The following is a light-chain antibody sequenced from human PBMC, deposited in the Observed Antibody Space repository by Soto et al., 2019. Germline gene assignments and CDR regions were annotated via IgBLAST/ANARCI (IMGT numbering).Light chain of an antibody. V-gene: IGLV3-21*02. CDR3: QVWDSSSDPSV. Sequence: SYVLTQSPSVSVAPGQTARITCGGNKIGSKSVRWYQQKPGQAPVLVVYDDSDRPSGIPERFSGSNSGNTATLTIRRVEAGDEADYYCQVWDSSSDPSVFGTGTKLTVL. J-gene: IGLJ1*01. CDR1: KIGSKS. CDR2: DDS.